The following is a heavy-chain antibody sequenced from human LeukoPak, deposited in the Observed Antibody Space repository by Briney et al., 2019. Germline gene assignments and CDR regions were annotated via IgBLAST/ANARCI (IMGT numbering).Heavy chain of an antibody. CDR2: INPNSGDT. J-gene: IGHJ6*02. CDR1: GYSFTVYF. CDR3: ARRFYYAMDV. D-gene: IGHD3-16*01. Sequence: GASVKVSYRASGYSFTVYFMQWVRQAPGQGREGMGWINPNSGDTNYTQKFQGRGTITRDTSISTAYMELSRLRSDDAAVYYCARRFYYAMDVWGQGTTVTVSS. V-gene: IGHV1-2*02.